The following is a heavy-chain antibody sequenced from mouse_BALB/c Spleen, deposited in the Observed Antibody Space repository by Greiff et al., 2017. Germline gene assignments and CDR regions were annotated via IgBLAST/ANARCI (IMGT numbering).Heavy chain of an antibody. J-gene: IGHJ2*01. CDR3: TANDYGSSYAVNY. V-gene: IGHV5-17*02. CDR2: ISSGSSTI. CDR1: GFTFSSFG. D-gene: IGHD1-1*01. Sequence: DVQLVESGGGLVQPGGSRQLSCAASGFTFSSFGMHWVRQAPETGLEWVAYISSGSSTIYYADTVKGRFTIYRDNPKNTLILQMTSLRAEDTAMYDCTANDYGSSYAVNYWGQGTTLTGSS.